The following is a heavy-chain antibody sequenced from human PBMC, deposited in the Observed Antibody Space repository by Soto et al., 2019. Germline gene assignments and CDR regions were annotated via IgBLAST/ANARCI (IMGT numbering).Heavy chain of an antibody. D-gene: IGHD3-22*01. V-gene: IGHV3-49*03. J-gene: IGHJ4*02. CDR2: IRSKAYGGTT. CDR1: GFTFGDYA. CDR3: TRAVSRYYDSSGYYYFDY. Sequence: GGSLRLSCTASGFTFGDYAMSWFRQAPGKGLEWVGFIRSKAYGGTTEYAASVKGRFTISRDDSKSIAYLQMNSLKTEDTAVYYCTRAVSRYYDSSGYYYFDYWGQGTLVTVSS.